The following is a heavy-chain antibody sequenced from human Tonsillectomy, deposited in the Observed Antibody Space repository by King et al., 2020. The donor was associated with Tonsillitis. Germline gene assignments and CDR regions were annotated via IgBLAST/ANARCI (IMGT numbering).Heavy chain of an antibody. CDR2: ISSSSSYR. J-gene: IGHJ4*02. D-gene: IGHD1-26*01. Sequence: VQLVESGGGLVKPGGSLRLSCAASGFTFSSYSMNWVRQAPGKGLEWVSSISSSSSYRYYADSVKGRFTISRDNAKNSLYLQMNSLRAEDTAVYYCARDGVGATPGSDYWGQGTLVTVSS. CDR3: ARDGVGATPGSDY. CDR1: GFTFSSYS. V-gene: IGHV3-21*01.